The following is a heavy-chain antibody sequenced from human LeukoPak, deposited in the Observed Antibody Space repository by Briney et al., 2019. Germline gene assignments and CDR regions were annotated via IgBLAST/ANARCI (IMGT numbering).Heavy chain of an antibody. CDR2: IRHDGSKK. J-gene: IGHJ4*02. CDR3: AKDHVITFGGVIATFEY. D-gene: IGHD3-16*02. Sequence: GGSLRLSCAASGLTFSNHGLHWVRQAPAKGLEGVAFIRHDGSKKYSADSVKGRFTISRDNSKNTLFLLMNSLRAEDTAVYYCAKDHVITFGGVIATFEYWGQGTLVTVSS. CDR1: GLTFSNHG. V-gene: IGHV3-30*02.